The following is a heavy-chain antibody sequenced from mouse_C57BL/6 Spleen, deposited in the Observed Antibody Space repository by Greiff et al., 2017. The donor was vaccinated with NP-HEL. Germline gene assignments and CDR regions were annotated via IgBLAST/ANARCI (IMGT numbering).Heavy chain of an antibody. D-gene: IGHD2-10*02. J-gene: IGHJ1*03. V-gene: IGHV5-17*01. CDR1: GFTFSDYG. Sequence: EVQRVESGGGLVKPGGSLKLSCAASGFTFSDYGMHWVRQAPEKGLEWVAYISSGSSTIYYADPVKGRFTISRDNAKNTLCLQMTSLRSEDTAMYDCARPAYGNHWYFDVWGTGTTVTVSS. CDR2: ISSGSSTI. CDR3: ARPAYGNHWYFDV.